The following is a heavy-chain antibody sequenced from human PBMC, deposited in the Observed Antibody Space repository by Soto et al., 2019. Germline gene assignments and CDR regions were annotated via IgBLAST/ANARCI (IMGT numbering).Heavy chain of an antibody. D-gene: IGHD3-10*02. V-gene: IGHV4-61*01. CDR2: NYYSGST. CDR3: ARDVRRAAVHYYYYYGMDV. CDR1: GGSVSSGSYY. J-gene: IGHJ6*02. Sequence: QVQLQESGPGLVKPSETLSLTCTVSGGSVSSGSYYWSWIRQPPGKGLEWIGYNYYSGSTNNNPSLKSQHNISVDTPKNQCSQELSSVTAADTAVYYCARDVRRAAVHYYYYYGMDVWGQGTTVTVSS.